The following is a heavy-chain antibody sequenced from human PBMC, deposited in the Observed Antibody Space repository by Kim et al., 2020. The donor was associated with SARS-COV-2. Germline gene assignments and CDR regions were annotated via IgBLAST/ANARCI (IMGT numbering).Heavy chain of an antibody. V-gene: IGHV4-31*03. CDR1: GGSISSGGYY. D-gene: IGHD5-12*01. J-gene: IGHJ4*02. Sequence: SETLSLTCTVSGGSISSGGYYWSWIRQHPGKGLEWIGYIYYSGSTYYNPSLKSRVTISVDTSKNQFSLKLSSVTAADTAVYYCARGSSGHGSFLYFDYWGQGTLVTVSS. CDR3: ARGSSGHGSFLYFDY. CDR2: IYYSGST.